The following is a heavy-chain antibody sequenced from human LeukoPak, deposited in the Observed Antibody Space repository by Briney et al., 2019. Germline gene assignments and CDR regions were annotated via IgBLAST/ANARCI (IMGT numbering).Heavy chain of an antibody. J-gene: IGHJ6*03. CDR1: GYSISTGYY. V-gene: IGHV4-38-2*02. D-gene: IGHD6-6*01. Sequence: SETLSLTCTVSGYSISTGYYWGWIRQPPGKGLEWIGSIYYSGSTYYNPSLKSRVTISVDTSKNQFSLKLSSVTAADTAVYYCARSGSSSYSYYYYMDVWGKGTTVTVSS. CDR2: IYYSGST. CDR3: ARSGSSSYSYYYYMDV.